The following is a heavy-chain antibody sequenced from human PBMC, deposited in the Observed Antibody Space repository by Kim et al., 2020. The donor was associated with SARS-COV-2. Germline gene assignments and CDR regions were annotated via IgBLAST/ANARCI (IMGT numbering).Heavy chain of an antibody. Sequence: GGSLRLSCAASGFTVSSNYMSWVRQAPGKGLEWVSVIYSGGSTYYADSVKGRFTISRHNSKNTLYLQMNSLRAEDTAVYYCARGFPGGYNPYYFDYWAREPWSPSPQ. CDR2: IYSGGST. CDR1: GFTVSSNY. CDR3: ARGFPGGYNPYYFDY. V-gene: IGHV3-53*04. J-gene: IGHJ4*02. D-gene: IGHD5-12*01.